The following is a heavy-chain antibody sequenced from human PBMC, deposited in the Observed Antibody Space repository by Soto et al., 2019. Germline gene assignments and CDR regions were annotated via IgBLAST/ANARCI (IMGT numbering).Heavy chain of an antibody. D-gene: IGHD5-12*01. CDR2: IYSAGST. CDR1: GFTVSTNS. J-gene: IGHJ1*01. V-gene: IGHV3-53*01. Sequence: EVQLVESGGGLIQPGGPLRLSCAASGFTVSTNSMSWFRQAPGKGLEWASVIYSAGSTYYADSVKGRLPISRDNSKNTLYLQTNSVRAEDRAVYYCARARVESGYPGYFQHWGQGTLVTVSS. CDR3: ARARVESGYPGYFQH.